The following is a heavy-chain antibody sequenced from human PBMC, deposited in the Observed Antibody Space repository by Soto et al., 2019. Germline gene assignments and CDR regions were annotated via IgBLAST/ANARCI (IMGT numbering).Heavy chain of an antibody. D-gene: IGHD3-22*01. Sequence: ASVKVSSKASGYSFTSYAIGWVRQAPGQGLEWMGWISAYNGNTNYAQKLQGRVTMTTDTSTSTAYMELRSLRSDDTAAYYCARTSSGYCDFDYWGQGTIVTVAS. CDR2: ISAYNGNT. CDR1: GYSFTSYA. J-gene: IGHJ4*02. CDR3: ARTSSGYCDFDY. V-gene: IGHV1-18*01.